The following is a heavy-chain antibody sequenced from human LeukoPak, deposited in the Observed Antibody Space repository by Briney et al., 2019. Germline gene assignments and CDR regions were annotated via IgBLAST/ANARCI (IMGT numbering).Heavy chain of an antibody. V-gene: IGHV3-30*02. J-gene: IGHJ6*03. D-gene: IGHD6-13*01. CDR3: AKLLHSSSWSTTYYYYYYMDV. CDR2: IRYGGSNK. CDR1: GFTFSSYG. Sequence: GGSLRLSCAASGFTFSSYGMHWVRQAPGKGLEWVAFIRYGGSNKYYADSVKGRFTISRDNSKNTLYLQMNSLRAEDTAVYYCAKLLHSSSWSTTYYYYYYMDVWGKGTTVTISS.